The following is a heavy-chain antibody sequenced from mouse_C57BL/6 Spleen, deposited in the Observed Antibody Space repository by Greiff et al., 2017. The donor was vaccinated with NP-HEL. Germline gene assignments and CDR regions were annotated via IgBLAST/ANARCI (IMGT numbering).Heavy chain of an antibody. D-gene: IGHD4-1*01. J-gene: IGHJ3*01. CDR1: GFTFSDYG. CDR3: ASNWDFAY. V-gene: IGHV5-17*01. CDR2: ISSGSSTI. Sequence: EVKLVESGGGLVKPGGSLKLSCAASGFTFSDYGMHWVRQAPEKGLEWVAYISSGSSTIYYADTVKGRFTISRDNAKNTLFLQMTSLSSEDTAMYYCASNWDFAYWGQGTLVTVSA.